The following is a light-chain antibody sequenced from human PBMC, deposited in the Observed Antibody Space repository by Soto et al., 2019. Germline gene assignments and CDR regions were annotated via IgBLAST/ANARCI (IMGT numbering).Light chain of an antibody. Sequence: QSALTQPASVSGSPGQSITISCTGTSSDVGGYNYVSWYQQHPGKAPKLMIYEVSNRPSGVSKRFSGSKSGNTASLTISGLQAEDEADYYCSSYTSSSTLAVFGGGTQLTVL. CDR1: SSDVGGYNY. CDR3: SSYTSSSTLAV. J-gene: IGLJ2*01. CDR2: EVS. V-gene: IGLV2-14*01.